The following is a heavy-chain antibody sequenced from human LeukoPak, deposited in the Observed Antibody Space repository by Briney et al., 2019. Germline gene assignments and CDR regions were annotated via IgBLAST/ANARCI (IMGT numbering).Heavy chain of an antibody. CDR3: ARFGYGGKVDY. CDR1: GFTFRSYE. J-gene: IGHJ4*02. V-gene: IGHV3-48*03. D-gene: IGHD4-23*01. Sequence: ETGGSLRLSCAASGFTFRSYEMNWARQAPGKGLEWVSYISSSGSTIYYADSVKGRFTISRDNAKNSLFPQMNSLRAEDTALYYCARFGYGGKVDYWGQGTLVTVSS. CDR2: ISSSGSTI.